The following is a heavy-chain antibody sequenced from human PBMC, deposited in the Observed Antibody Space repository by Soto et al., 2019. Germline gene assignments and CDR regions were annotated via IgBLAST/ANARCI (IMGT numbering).Heavy chain of an antibody. Sequence: QVQLVQSGAEVKNPGASVKVSCKASGYTFTSYAMHWIRQAPGQRLERMGWINAGNGNTKYSQKFQGRVTITRDPSEGTAYMALSSLRSEDTAVYYCSRDFNGPYYYSYYMDVWGKGTTVSVSS. CDR3: SRDFNGPYYYSYYMDV. D-gene: IGHD2-8*01. CDR2: INAGNGNT. V-gene: IGHV1-3*01. CDR1: GYTFTSYA. J-gene: IGHJ6*03.